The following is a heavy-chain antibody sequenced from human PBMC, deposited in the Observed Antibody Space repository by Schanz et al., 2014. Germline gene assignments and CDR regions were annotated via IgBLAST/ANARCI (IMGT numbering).Heavy chain of an antibody. CDR1: GFTFSSYG. CDR2: IWYDGSNK. CDR3: VPMSIAAH. D-gene: IGHD6-6*01. J-gene: IGHJ4*02. V-gene: IGHV3-33*01. Sequence: QVQLVESGGGVVQPGRSLRLSCAASGFTFSSYGMHWVRQAPGKGLEWVAIIWYDGSNKYYADSVKGRFTISRDNSKNRLYVQKKSLRAEDTAVYYCVPMSIAAHWGQGTLVTVSS.